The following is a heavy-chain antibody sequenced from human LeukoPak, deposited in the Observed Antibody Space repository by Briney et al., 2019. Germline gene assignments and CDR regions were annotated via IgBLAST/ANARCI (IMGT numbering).Heavy chain of an antibody. V-gene: IGHV3-30*18. CDR2: ISYDVGNK. J-gene: IGHJ4*02. CDR3: AKDPLTYYYDSSGYYREENFDY. Sequence: PGRSLRLSCAASGFTFSSYGMHWVRQAPGKGLEWVAVISYDVGNKYYADSVKVRFTISRDNSKNTLYLQMNSLRAEDTAVYYCAKDPLTYYYDSSGYYREENFDYWGQGTLVTVSS. CDR1: GFTFSSYG. D-gene: IGHD3-22*01.